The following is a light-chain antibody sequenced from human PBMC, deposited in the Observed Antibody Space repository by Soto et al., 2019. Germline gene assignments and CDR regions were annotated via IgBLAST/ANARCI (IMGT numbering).Light chain of an antibody. CDR2: RNN. CDR3: AAWDDSLSGVV. CDR1: SSNIGSNY. Sequence: QSVLTQASSASGTPGQRVTISCSGSSSNIGSNYVYWYQQLPGTAPKLLIYRNNQRPSGVPDRFSGSKSVTSASLAISGLRYDDEADYSCAAWDDSLSGVVFGGGTKLTVL. J-gene: IGLJ2*01. V-gene: IGLV1-47*01.